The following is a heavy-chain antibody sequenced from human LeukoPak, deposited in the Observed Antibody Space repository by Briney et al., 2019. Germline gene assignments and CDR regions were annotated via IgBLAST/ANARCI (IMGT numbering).Heavy chain of an antibody. J-gene: IGHJ1*01. CDR2: ISPGGGPT. Sequence: GGSLRLSCAGSGFPFSSHGMNWVRQAPGKGLEWVSGISPGGGPTYYADSVKGRSTISRDNSNNTLFLHLNSLRGEDTAVYYCTRNSGWYGLSWGQGTLVTVSS. CDR1: GFPFSSHG. V-gene: IGHV3-23*01. D-gene: IGHD6-19*01. CDR3: TRNSGWYGLS.